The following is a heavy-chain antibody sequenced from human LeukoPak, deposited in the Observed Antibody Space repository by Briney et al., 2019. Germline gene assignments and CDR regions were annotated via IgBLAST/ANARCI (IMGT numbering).Heavy chain of an antibody. CDR3: ARVGDGHNRPPDY. CDR2: INHSGST. D-gene: IGHD5-24*01. J-gene: IGHJ4*02. CDR1: SGSFSGYY. V-gene: IGHV4-34*01. Sequence: PSETLSLTCAVYSGSFSGYYWSWFRQPPGKGLEWIGEINHSGSTNYNSPLKSRVTMSVDTSKNQFSLKMNSVTAADTAVYFCARVGDGHNRPPDYWGQGTLVTVSS.